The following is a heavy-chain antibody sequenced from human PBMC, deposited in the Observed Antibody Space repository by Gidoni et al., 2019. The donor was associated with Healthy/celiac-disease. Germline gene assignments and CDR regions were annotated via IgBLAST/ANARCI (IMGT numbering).Heavy chain of an antibody. D-gene: IGHD4-17*01. CDR1: GGTFSSYA. CDR2: IIPIFGTA. Sequence: QVQLVQSGAEVKKPGSSVKVSCKASGGTFSSYAIRWVRQAPGQGLEWMGGIIPIFGTANYAQKFQGRVTITADKSTSTAYMELSSLRSEDTAVYYCARRYYGDYPGAHYNWFDPWGQGTLVTVSS. V-gene: IGHV1-69*06. J-gene: IGHJ5*02. CDR3: ARRYYGDYPGAHYNWFDP.